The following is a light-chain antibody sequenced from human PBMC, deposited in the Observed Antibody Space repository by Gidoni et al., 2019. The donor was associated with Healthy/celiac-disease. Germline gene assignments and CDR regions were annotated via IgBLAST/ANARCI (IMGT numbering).Light chain of an antibody. V-gene: IGLV1-40*01. CDR2: GNS. J-gene: IGLJ2*01. CDR3: QSYDSSLSAL. CDR1: SSNIGAGYG. Sequence: QSVLTQPPSVSGAPGQRVTISCTGSSSNIGAGYGVHWYQQIPGTAPKLLIYGNSNRPSGVPDRFSGSKSGTSASLAITGLQAEDEADYYCQSYDSSLSALFGGGTKLTVL.